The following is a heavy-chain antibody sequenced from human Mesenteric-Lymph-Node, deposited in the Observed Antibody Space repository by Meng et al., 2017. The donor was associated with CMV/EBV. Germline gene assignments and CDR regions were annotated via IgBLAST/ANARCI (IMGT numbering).Heavy chain of an antibody. Sequence: VHVHQWGAGLVSPSEPLSGTCAVYGGSFSGYYWNWIRPSPEKGLEWIGEINHSGSTTYNPSFTSRIIISVDTSTNQISLNMSSVTAADTAVYYCARGSSYDILTGYFDYWGQGALVTVSS. CDR3: ARGSSYDILTGYFDY. V-gene: IGHV4-34*01. J-gene: IGHJ4*02. CDR1: GGSFSGYY. CDR2: INHSGST. D-gene: IGHD3-9*01.